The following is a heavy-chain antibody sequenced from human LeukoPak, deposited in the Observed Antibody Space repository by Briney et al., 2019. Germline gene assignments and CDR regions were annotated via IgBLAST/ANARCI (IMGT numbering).Heavy chain of an antibody. CDR1: GGTFSSYA. CDR2: IIPILGIA. CDR3: ARSNLMPFSGPDY. D-gene: IGHD3-10*01. Sequence: ASVKVSCKASGGTFSSYAISWVRQAPGQGLEWMGRIIPILGIANYAQKFQGRVTITADKSTSTAYMELRSLRSDDTAVYYCARSNLMPFSGPDYWGQGTLVTVSS. V-gene: IGHV1-69*04. J-gene: IGHJ4*02.